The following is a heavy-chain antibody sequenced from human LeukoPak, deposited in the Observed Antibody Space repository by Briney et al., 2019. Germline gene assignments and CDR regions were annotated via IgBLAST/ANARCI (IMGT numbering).Heavy chain of an antibody. CDR2: IWYDGSNK. J-gene: IGHJ6*02. CDR3: ARLISYGYGMDV. D-gene: IGHD5-18*01. Sequence: HPGGSLRLSCAASGFTFSTYAMNWVRQAPGKGLEWVAVIWYDGSNKYYADSVKGRFTISRDNSKNTLYLQMNSLRAEDTAVYYCARLISYGYGMDVWGQGTTVTVSS. V-gene: IGHV3-33*08. CDR1: GFTFSTYA.